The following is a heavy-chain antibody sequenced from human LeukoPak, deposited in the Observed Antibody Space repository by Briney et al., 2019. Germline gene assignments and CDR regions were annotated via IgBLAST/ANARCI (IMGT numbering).Heavy chain of an antibody. CDR2: ISSSGSTI. D-gene: IGHD5-12*01. CDR1: GFTFSSYE. CDR3: AREGYSGYDNFDY. J-gene: IGHJ4*02. V-gene: IGHV3-48*03. Sequence: GGSLRLSCAASGFTFSSYEMNWVRQAPGKGLEWVSYISSSGSTIYYADSVKGRFTISRDNAKNSLYLQMNSLRAEDTVVYYCAREGYSGYDNFDYWGQGTLVTVSS.